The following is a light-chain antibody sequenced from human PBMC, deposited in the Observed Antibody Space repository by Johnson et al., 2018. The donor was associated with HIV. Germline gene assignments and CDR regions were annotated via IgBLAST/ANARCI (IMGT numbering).Light chain of an antibody. Sequence: QSVLTQPPSVSAAPGQRVTISCSGSSSDMGNYAVSWYKQLPGTAPKLLIYDNNKRPSGIPDRFSGSKSGTSATLGITGLQTGDEADYYCGTWDSSLSALYVFGTGTKVTVL. CDR1: SSDMGNYA. CDR3: GTWDSSLSALYV. CDR2: DNN. J-gene: IGLJ1*01. V-gene: IGLV1-51*01.